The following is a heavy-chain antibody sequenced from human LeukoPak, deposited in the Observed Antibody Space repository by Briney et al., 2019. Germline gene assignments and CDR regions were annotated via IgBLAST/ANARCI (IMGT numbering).Heavy chain of an antibody. CDR3: ARAMVRGRTSHLDY. D-gene: IGHD3-10*01. CDR1: GGSISSYY. V-gene: IGHV4-59*01. J-gene: IGHJ4*02. CDR2: IYYSGST. Sequence: SETLSLTCTVSGGSISSYYWSWIRQPPGKGLEWIGYIYYSGSTNYNPSLKSRVTISVDTSKNQFSLKLSSVTAADTAVYYCARAMVRGRTSHLDYWGQGTLVTVSS.